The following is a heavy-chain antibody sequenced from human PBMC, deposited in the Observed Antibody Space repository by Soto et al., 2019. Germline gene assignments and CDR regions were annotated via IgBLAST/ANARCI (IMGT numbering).Heavy chain of an antibody. J-gene: IGHJ6*02. D-gene: IGHD3-22*01. Sequence: SETLSLTCTVSGGSISSYYWSWIRQPPGKGLEWIGYIYYSGSTNYNPSLKSRVTISVDTSKNQFSLKLSSVTAADTAVYYCARDRYYDSSGYPLFGMDVWGQGTTVTVSS. V-gene: IGHV4-59*01. CDR1: GGSISSYY. CDR3: ARDRYYDSSGYPLFGMDV. CDR2: IYYSGST.